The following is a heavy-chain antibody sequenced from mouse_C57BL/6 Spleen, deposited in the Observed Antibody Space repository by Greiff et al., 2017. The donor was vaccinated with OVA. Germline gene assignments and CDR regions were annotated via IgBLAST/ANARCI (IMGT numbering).Heavy chain of an antibody. V-gene: IGHV1-81*01. CDR3: ASSGLLRTPYCDV. CDR2: IYPRSGNT. J-gene: IGHJ1*03. CDR1: GYTFTSYG. Sequence: QVHVKQSGAELARPGASVKLSCKASGYTFTSYGISWVKQRTGQGLEWIGEIYPRSGNTYYNEKFKGKATLTADKSSSTAYMELRSLASEDSAVYFCASSGLLRTPYCDVWGTGTTVTVSS. D-gene: IGHD1-1*01.